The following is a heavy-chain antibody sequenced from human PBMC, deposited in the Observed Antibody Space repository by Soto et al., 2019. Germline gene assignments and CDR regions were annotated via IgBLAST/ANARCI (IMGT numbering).Heavy chain of an antibody. D-gene: IGHD6-13*01. CDR1: GASIRSYY. CDR3: TRGDSSSWRPHFDY. CDR2: IHHSGST. J-gene: IGHJ4*02. Sequence: QVQLQESGPGLVRPSETLSLTCTESGASIRSYYWSWIRQPPGKGLEWIGFIHHSGSTNYNPTLKSRLTMSVDTSKNQFSLKLSSVTAADTAVYYCTRGDSSSWRPHFDYWGQGTLVTVSS. V-gene: IGHV4-59*01.